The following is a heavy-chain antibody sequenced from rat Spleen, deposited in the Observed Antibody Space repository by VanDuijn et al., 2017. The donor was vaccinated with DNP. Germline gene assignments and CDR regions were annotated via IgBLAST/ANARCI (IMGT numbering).Heavy chain of an antibody. J-gene: IGHJ2*01. CDR2: IGHAGDST. V-gene: IGHV5S13*01. CDR3: VRHGVYHYFDY. Sequence: EVQLVESGGGLVQPGRSLKLSCAASGFTFSNYGMAWVRQAPRRSLEWVAFIGHAGDSTYFRDSVKGRFTISRDNAKNTLFLQMDSLRSEDTATYYCVRHGVYHYFDYWGHGVMVTVSS. CDR1: GFTFSNYG. D-gene: IGHD1-2*01.